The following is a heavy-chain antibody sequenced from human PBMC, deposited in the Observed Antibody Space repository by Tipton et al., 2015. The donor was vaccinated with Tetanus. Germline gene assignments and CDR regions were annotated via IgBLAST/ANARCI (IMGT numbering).Heavy chain of an antibody. V-gene: IGHV3-21*01. CDR2: ISGHSTYI. CDR1: GFNFGDFN. D-gene: IGHD5-12*01. Sequence: SLRLSCQGSGFNFGDFNMNWIRQTPGKGLQWVSSISGHSTYIHYAESVRGRFSVSRDNAENSLYLQVDSLRAEDTAVYYCARGPRLLLYYFDSWGQGTLVTVSS. CDR3: ARGPRLLLYYFDS. J-gene: IGHJ4*02.